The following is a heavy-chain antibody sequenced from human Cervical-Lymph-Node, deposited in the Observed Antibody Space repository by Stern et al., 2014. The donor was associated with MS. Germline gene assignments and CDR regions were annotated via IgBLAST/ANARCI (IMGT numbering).Heavy chain of an antibody. J-gene: IGHJ4*02. CDR1: GFTFSSYS. Sequence: EVQLVGSGGGLVKPGGSLRLSCAASGFTFSSYSMNWVRQAPGKGLEWVSSISSSSSYIYYADSVKGRFTISRDNAKNSLYLQMNSLRAEDTAVYYCAREGDYYDSSGYYDYWGQGTLVTVSS. D-gene: IGHD3-22*01. V-gene: IGHV3-21*01. CDR2: ISSSSSYI. CDR3: AREGDYYDSSGYYDY.